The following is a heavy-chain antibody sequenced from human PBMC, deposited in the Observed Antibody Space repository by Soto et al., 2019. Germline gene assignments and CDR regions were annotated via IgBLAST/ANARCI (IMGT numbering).Heavy chain of an antibody. CDR2: IKQDGSEI. Sequence: EVQLVESGGGLVQPGGSLRLSCAASGFTFSDEWMSWVRQAPGKGLEWVGNIKQDGSEIYYLDSVKGRFTISRDSAKNSLYLQMNSLRGDDTAVYYCATIAAVRFDYWGQGTLVTVSS. CDR3: ATIAAVRFDY. CDR1: GFTFSDEW. J-gene: IGHJ4*02. V-gene: IGHV3-7*02. D-gene: IGHD6-13*01.